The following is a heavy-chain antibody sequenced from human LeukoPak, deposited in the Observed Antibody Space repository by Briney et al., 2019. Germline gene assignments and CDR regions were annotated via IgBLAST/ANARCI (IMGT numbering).Heavy chain of an antibody. CDR2: IYYSGST. Sequence: SETLSLTCTVSGYSINSSYYWSWIRQPPGKGLEWIGYIYYSGSTNYNPSLKSRVTISTDMSKNQFSLKLTSVTAADTAVYYCARQTFGVLYFDSWGQGTLAIVSS. V-gene: IGHV4-59*08. CDR1: GYSINSSYY. CDR3: ARQTFGVLYFDS. J-gene: IGHJ4*02. D-gene: IGHD3-10*01.